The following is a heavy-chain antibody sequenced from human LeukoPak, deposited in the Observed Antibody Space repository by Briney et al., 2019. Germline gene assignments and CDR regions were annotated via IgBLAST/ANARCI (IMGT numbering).Heavy chain of an antibody. J-gene: IGHJ4*02. Sequence: ASVKVSCKASGYTLIGYYMHWLRQARGQGLEWMGWINPKTGDTKYAQKFQGRVTLTRDTTIGTGHLELSRLTADDTAVYYCARVLPTSAGTRSFDYWGQGTLVSVSS. CDR1: GYTLIGYY. D-gene: IGHD6-13*01. CDR3: ARVLPTSAGTRSFDY. CDR2: INPKTGDT. V-gene: IGHV1-2*02.